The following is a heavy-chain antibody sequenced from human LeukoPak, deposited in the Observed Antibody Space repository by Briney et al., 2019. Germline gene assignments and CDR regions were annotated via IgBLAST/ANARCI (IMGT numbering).Heavy chain of an antibody. D-gene: IGHD3-22*01. Sequence: GGSLRLSCAASGFTFSSYAMSWVRQAPGKGLEWVSAISGSGGSTYYADSVKGRFTISRDNSKNTLYLQMNSLRAEDTAVYYCARATHYYDSSGYSSGHWGLGTLVTVSS. V-gene: IGHV3-23*01. J-gene: IGHJ4*02. CDR1: GFTFSSYA. CDR3: ARATHYYDSSGYSSGH. CDR2: ISGSGGST.